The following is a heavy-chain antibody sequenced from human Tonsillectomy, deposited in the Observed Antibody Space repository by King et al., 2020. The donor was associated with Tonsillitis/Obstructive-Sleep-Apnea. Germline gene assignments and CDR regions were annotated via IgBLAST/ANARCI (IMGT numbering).Heavy chain of an antibody. CDR1: GFTFSNYP. Sequence: QLVQSGGGVVQPGRSLRLSCAASGFTFSNYPMHWVRQAPGKGLEWVAVISYGGRNKYYADSVKGRFTISRDNSKNTLYLQMDSLRAEDTAVYYCAGLDESGNYYYYYMDVWGKGTAVTVSS. V-gene: IGHV3-30*04. J-gene: IGHJ6*03. D-gene: IGHD3/OR15-3a*01. CDR2: ISYGGRNK. CDR3: AGLDESGNYYYYYMDV.